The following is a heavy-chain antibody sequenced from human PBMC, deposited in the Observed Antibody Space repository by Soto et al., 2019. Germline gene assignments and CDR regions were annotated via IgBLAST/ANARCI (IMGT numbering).Heavy chain of an antibody. CDR3: ARGNPYTYRWYYFDF. J-gene: IGHJ4*02. CDR1: GYTFTSFS. Sequence: ASVKVSCKASGYTFTSFSVHWVRQAPGQGLEWMGLINPTGGTTNIAQNFQGTVTMTSDTSTSTVYMELSSLRFEDTAIYYCARGNPYTYRWYYFDFWGQGTLVTVSS. D-gene: IGHD2-8*02. V-gene: IGHV1-46*01. CDR2: INPTGGTT.